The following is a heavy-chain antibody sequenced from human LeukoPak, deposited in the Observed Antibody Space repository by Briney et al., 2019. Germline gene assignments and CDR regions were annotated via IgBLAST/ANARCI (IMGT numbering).Heavy chain of an antibody. J-gene: IGHJ5*02. CDR3: ARAYYDILTGYYQRPNWFDP. CDR2: ISAYNGNT. Sequence: ASVKVSCKASGYTFTSYDINWVRQATGQGLEWMGWISAYNGNTNYAQKLQGRVTMTTDTSTSTAYMELGSLRSDDTAVYYCARAYYDILTGYYQRPNWFDPWGQGTLVTVSS. CDR1: GYTFTSYD. V-gene: IGHV1-18*01. D-gene: IGHD3-9*01.